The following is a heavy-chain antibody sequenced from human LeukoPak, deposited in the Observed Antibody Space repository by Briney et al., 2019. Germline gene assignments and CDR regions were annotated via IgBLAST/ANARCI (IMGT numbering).Heavy chain of an antibody. D-gene: IGHD3-22*01. CDR1: GYTFTSYG. CDR3: ARAYYDSSGYYLFDY. J-gene: IGHJ4*02. V-gene: IGHV1-18*01. CDR2: ISAYNGNT. Sequence: WASVKVSCKASGYTFTSYGISWVRQAPGQGLEWMGWISAYNGNTNYAQKLQGRVTMTTDTSTSTAYMELRSLRSDDTAVYYCARAYYDSSGYYLFDYWGQGTLVTVSS.